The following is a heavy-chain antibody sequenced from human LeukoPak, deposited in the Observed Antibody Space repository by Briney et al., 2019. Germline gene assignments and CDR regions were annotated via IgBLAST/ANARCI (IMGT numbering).Heavy chain of an antibody. CDR2: ISSSSSYI. J-gene: IGHJ4*02. D-gene: IGHD3-10*01. CDR3: ARDGGGSYGLDY. Sequence: GGSLRLSCAASGFTFSSYSMNWVRQAPGKGLEWVSSISSSSSYIYYADSVKGRFTISRDNAKNSLYLQMNSLRAEDTAVYYCARDGGGSYGLDYWGQGTLVTVSS. CDR1: GFTFSSYS. V-gene: IGHV3-21*01.